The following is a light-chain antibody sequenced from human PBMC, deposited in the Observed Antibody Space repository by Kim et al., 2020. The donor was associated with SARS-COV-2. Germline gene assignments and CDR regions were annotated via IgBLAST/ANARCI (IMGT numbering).Light chain of an antibody. CDR3: QQRGSWPPALT. Sequence: PGESTTLSCRSSNNVGISLAWYQQTPGQAPRLLIYDAAIRAAGIPDRCRGSGSGTDFTLTIGSLAPEDFAIYYCQQRGSWPPALTFGGGTKVDIK. V-gene: IGKV3-11*01. CDR1: NNVGIS. CDR2: DAA. J-gene: IGKJ4*01.